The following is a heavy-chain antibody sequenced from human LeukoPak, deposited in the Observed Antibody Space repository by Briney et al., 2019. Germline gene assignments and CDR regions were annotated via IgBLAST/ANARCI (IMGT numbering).Heavy chain of an antibody. CDR2: IHHSGNI. CDR3: ARQNYGDFDY. V-gene: IGHV4-38-2*01. J-gene: IGHJ4*02. D-gene: IGHD4-17*01. CDR1: GYSISGGYY. Sequence: SETLSLTCAVSGYSISGGYYWGWIRQPPGKGLEWIGSIHHSGNIYYNPSLTSRVTISIDTSKNQFSLKLSSVTAADTAVYYCARQNYGDFDYWGQGTLVTVSS.